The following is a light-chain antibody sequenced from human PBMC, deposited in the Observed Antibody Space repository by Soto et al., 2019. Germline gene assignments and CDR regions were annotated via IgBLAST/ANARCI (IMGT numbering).Light chain of an antibody. CDR2: RNN. CDR3: AAWDDSLSGRYV. V-gene: IGLV1-47*01. Sequence: QSVLTQPPSASGTPGQRVTISCSGSSSNIGSNYVYWYQQLPGTAPKLHTYRNNQRPSGVPDRFSGSKSGTSASLAISGLRSEDEADYYCAAWDDSLSGRYVFGTGTKLTVL. J-gene: IGLJ1*01. CDR1: SSNIGSNY.